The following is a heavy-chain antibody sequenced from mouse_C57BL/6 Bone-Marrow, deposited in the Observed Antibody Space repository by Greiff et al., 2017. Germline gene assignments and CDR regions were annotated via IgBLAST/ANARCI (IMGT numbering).Heavy chain of an antibody. J-gene: IGHJ2*01. CDR3: AREDDGSSSY. V-gene: IGHV1-69*01. CDR1: GYTFTSSW. CDR2: IDPSDSYT. Sequence: QVQLQQPGAELVMPGASVKLSCKASGYTFTSSWMHWVKQRPGQGLEWIGEIDPSDSYTNYNQKFKGKSTLTVDKSSSTAYMQLSSLTSEDSAVYYCAREDDGSSSYWGQGTTLTVAS. D-gene: IGHD1-1*01.